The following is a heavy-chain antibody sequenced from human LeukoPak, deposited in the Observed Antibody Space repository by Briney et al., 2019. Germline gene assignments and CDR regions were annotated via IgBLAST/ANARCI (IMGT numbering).Heavy chain of an antibody. CDR2: ISSSSSYI. D-gene: IGHD1-26*01. CDR3: AKEYSGSFSPFPSYFDY. J-gene: IGHJ4*02. Sequence: SGGSLRLSCAASGFTFSSYSMNWVRRAPGKGLEWVSSISSSSSYIYYADSVKGRFTISRDNAKNSLYLQMNSLRAEDTAVYYCAKEYSGSFSPFPSYFDYWGQGTLVTVSS. CDR1: GFTFSSYS. V-gene: IGHV3-21*04.